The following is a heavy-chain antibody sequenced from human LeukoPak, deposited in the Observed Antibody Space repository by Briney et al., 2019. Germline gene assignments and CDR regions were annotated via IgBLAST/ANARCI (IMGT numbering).Heavy chain of an antibody. Sequence: NSSETLSLTCTVSGASVSSGGYYWSWIRQHPGKGLEWIGYIYYSGSTYYNPSLKSRVTISVDTSKNQFSLKLSSVTAADTAVYYCARVSLVGMSSYYFDYWGQGTLVTVSS. V-gene: IGHV4-61*08. J-gene: IGHJ4*02. D-gene: IGHD2-15*01. CDR1: GASVSSGGYY. CDR2: IYYSGST. CDR3: ARVSLVGMSSYYFDY.